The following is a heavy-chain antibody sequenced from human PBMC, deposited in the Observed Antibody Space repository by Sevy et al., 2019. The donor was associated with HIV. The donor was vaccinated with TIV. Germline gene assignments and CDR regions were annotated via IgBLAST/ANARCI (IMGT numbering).Heavy chain of an antibody. CDR2: IYYSGST. D-gene: IGHD6-19*01. V-gene: IGHV4-59*01. Sequence: SETLSLTCTVSGGSISSYYWSWIRQPPGKGLEWIGYIYYSGSTNYNPSLKSRVTISVVTSKNQFSLKLSSVTAADTAVYYCARAIAVAETWFDPWGQGTLVTVPS. J-gene: IGHJ5*02. CDR1: GGSISSYY. CDR3: ARAIAVAETWFDP.